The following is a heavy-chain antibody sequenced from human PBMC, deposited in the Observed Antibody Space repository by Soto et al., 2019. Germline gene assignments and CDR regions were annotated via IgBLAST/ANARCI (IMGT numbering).Heavy chain of an antibody. J-gene: IGHJ3*01. CDR2: ISSGGSAI. CDR3: ARGARLTTVTGAGCGVFDL. D-gene: IGHD4-17*01. Sequence: EVQLVESGGGLVQPGGSLRLSCAASGFTFSDYEINWVRQPPGKGLQWVSYISSGGSAIHYADSVKGRFTISRDKAKNSLYLQMSSLRDEDTAVYYCARGARLTTVTGAGCGVFDLWGQGTMVTVSS. CDR1: GFTFSDYE. V-gene: IGHV3-48*03.